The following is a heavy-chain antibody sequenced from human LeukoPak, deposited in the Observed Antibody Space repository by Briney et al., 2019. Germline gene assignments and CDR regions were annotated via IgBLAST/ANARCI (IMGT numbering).Heavy chain of an antibody. CDR1: GYTFTSYG. V-gene: IGHV1-46*01. CDR2: INPSGGST. J-gene: IGHJ5*02. Sequence: ASVKVSCKASGYTFTSYGISWVRQAPGQGLEWMGIINPSGGSTSYAQKFQGRVTMTRNTSISTAYMELSSLRSEDTAVYYCARAPDYYDGGSWGQGTLVTVSS. CDR3: ARAPDYYDGGS. D-gene: IGHD3-22*01.